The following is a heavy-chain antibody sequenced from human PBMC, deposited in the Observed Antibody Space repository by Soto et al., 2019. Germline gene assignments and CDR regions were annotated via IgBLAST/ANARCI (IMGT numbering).Heavy chain of an antibody. V-gene: IGHV1-18*01. CDR2: ISAYNGNT. CDR1: GYTFTSYG. Sequence: QVQLVQSGAEVKKPGASVKVSCKASGYTFTSYGIIWVRQAPGQGLEWMGWISAYNGNTHYAQKLQGRVTVTTGTPTGTASMELRRRPSDATAGYYWARCRGSNALDYLGQGALVTAS. CDR3: ARCRGSNALDY. J-gene: IGHJ4*02. D-gene: IGHD3-16*01.